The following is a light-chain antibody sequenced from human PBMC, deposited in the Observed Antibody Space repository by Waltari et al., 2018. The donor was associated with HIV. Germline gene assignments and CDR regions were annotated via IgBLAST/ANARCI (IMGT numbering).Light chain of an antibody. CDR2: DNN. CDR1: SSHIGNNY. J-gene: IGLJ2*01. V-gene: IGLV1-51*01. CDR3: GTWNSSLSAGV. Sequence: QSVLTQPPSVSAAPGQKVTISCSGSSSHIGNNYVSWYQQLTGTDPKLLIYDNNKRPSGVPARFAGSKSGTSATLGITGLQTGDGADYYCGTWNSSLSAGVFGGGTKLPVL.